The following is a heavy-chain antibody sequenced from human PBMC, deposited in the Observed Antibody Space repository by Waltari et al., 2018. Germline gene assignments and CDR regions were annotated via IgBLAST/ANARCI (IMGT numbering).Heavy chain of an antibody. J-gene: IGHJ6*03. Sequence: EVQLVESGGGLVQPGGSLRLSCAASGFTFNSYAMNWVRQAPGEVPELVSTISGNGVSRYYADSVEGRFTISRDNSRNTVYLQMSSLRAEDTAIYYCAKAHWDYGNYYYYYMDGWGNGTTVIVSS. D-gene: IGHD1-7*01. CDR2: ISGNGVSR. CDR3: AKAHWDYGNYYYYYMDG. CDR1: GFTFNSYA. V-gene: IGHV3-23*04.